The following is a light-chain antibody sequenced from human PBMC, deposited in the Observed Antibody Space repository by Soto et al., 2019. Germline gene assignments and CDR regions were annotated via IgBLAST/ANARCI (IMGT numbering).Light chain of an antibody. V-gene: IGLV2-11*01. CDR3: CSYAGSYSQVV. Sequence: QSALTQPRSVSGSPGQSVTISCTGTSSDVGGYNYVSWYQQHPGKDPKLMIYDVSKRPSGVPDRFSGSKSGNTASLTISGLQAEDEADYYCCSYAGSYSQVVFGGGTKLTVL. J-gene: IGLJ2*01. CDR1: SSDVGGYNY. CDR2: DVS.